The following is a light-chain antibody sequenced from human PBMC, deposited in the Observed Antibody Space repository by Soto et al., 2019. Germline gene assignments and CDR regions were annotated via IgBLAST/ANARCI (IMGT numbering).Light chain of an antibody. CDR2: KAS. CDR3: QQSYGTPGT. V-gene: IGKV1-5*03. Sequence: DIQMTQSPSTLSASVGDGVTITCRASQSISSWLAWYQQKPGKAPKLLIYKASSLESGVPSRFSGSGSETDFTLTINSLQPEDFATYYCQQSYGTPGTFGQGTRLEIK. CDR1: QSISSW. J-gene: IGKJ5*01.